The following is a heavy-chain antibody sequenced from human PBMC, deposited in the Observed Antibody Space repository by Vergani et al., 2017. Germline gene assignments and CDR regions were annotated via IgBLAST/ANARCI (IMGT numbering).Heavy chain of an antibody. CDR3: ARVGGGTYCGGDCYVDY. CDR1: GGSISSGGYS. CDR2: IYHSGST. Sequence: QLQLQESGSGLVKPSQTLSLTCAVSGGSISSGGYSWSWIRQPPGKGLEWIGYIYHSGSTYYNPSLKSRVTISVDRSKNQFSLKLSSVTAADTAVYYCARVGGGTYCGGDCYVDYWGQGTLVTGSS. J-gene: IGHJ4*02. V-gene: IGHV4-30-2*01. D-gene: IGHD2-21*02.